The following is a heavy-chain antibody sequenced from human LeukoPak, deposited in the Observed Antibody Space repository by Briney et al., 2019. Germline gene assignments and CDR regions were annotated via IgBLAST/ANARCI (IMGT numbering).Heavy chain of an antibody. CDR1: GYTFTGYY. CDR3: ARAQGGIGAFDI. CDR2: INPNSGGT. J-gene: IGHJ3*02. D-gene: IGHD6-13*01. Sequence: EASVKVSCKASGYTFTGYYMHWVRQAPGQGLEWMGWINPNSGGTNYAQKFQGRVTMTRGTSISTAYMELSRLRSDDTAVYYCARAQGGIGAFDIWGQGKMVTVSS. V-gene: IGHV1-2*02.